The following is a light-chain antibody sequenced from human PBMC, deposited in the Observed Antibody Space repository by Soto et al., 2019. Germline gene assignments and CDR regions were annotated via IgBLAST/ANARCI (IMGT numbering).Light chain of an antibody. CDR1: SGHSSYA. CDR3: QTWGTGIRV. CDR2: LNGDGSH. Sequence: QLVLTQSPSASASLGASVKLTCTLSSGHSSYAIAWHQQQPEKGPRYLMKLNGDGSHSKGDGIPDRFSGSSSGAERYLTISSLQSEDEADYSCQTWGTGIRVFGGGTKLTVL. V-gene: IGLV4-69*01. J-gene: IGLJ2*01.